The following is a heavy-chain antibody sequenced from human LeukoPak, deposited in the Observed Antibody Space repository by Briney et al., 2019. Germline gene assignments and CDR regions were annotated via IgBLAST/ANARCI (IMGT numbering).Heavy chain of an antibody. Sequence: GGSLRLSCATSEFTFSNYWMSWVRQAPGKGLEWVSSISASGGSTNYADSVKGRFTISRDNSKNTVYLQMNSLRAEDTAVYYCAKVMKGSERLTMVRGVIIKTAGLYYMDVWGKGTTVTVSS. J-gene: IGHJ6*03. CDR1: EFTFSNYW. CDR3: AKVMKGSERLTMVRGVIIKTAGLYYMDV. CDR2: ISASGGST. D-gene: IGHD3-10*01. V-gene: IGHV3-23*01.